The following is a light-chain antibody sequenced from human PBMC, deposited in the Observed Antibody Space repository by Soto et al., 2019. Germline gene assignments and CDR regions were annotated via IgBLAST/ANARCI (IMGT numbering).Light chain of an antibody. CDR1: SSDVGGYNY. Sequence: QSALTQPRSVSGSPGQSVTISCTGTSSDVGGYNYVSWYQQHPGKAPKLMIYDVSKRPSGVPDRFSGSKSGNTASLTISGVMEGEEADYYCCSYAGSFVVFGGGTKLTVL. CDR3: CSYAGSFVV. J-gene: IGLJ2*01. CDR2: DVS. V-gene: IGLV2-11*01.